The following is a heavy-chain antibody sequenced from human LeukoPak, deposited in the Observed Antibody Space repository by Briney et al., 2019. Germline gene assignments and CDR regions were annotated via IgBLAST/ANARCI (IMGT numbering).Heavy chain of an antibody. D-gene: IGHD2-2*02. CDR2: ISPTGIYI. J-gene: IGHJ4*02. CDR1: GFTLRGHS. CDR3: ARGYCSSTSCYTGLFDY. Sequence: TGGSLRLSCAANGFTLRGHSMNWVRQAPGKGLDWVSSISPTGIYIYYQDSVKGRFTISRDDAKNSLYLQMNSLRAEDTAVYYCARGYCSSTSCYTGLFDYWGQGTLVTVSS. V-gene: IGHV3-21*01.